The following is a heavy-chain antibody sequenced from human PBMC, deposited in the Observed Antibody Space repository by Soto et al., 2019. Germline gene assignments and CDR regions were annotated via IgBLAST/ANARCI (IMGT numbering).Heavy chain of an antibody. CDR2: ISYDGTNK. CDR3: ARDNYYDY. V-gene: IGHV3-30-3*01. CDR1: GFTFSTYA. D-gene: IGHD3-22*01. J-gene: IGHJ4*02. Sequence: GGSLRLSCAASGFTFSTYAMHWVRQAPGKGLEWVAIISYDGTNKYYADSVKGRFTISRDNSKNTLYLQMNSLRTEDTAVYYCARDNYYDYWGQGTLVTVSS.